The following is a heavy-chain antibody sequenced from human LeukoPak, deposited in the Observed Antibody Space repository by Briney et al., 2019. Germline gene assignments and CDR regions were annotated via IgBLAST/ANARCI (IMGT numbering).Heavy chain of an antibody. D-gene: IGHD3-22*01. V-gene: IGHV1-69*05. CDR1: GGTSSSYA. CDR2: IIPIFGTA. J-gene: IGHJ5*02. CDR3: ARDPVSSGYYYAPHWFDP. Sequence: ASVKVSCKASGGTSSSYAISWVRQAPGQGLEWMGGIIPIFGTANYAQKFQGRVTITTDESTSTAYMELSSLRSEDTAVYYCARDPVSSGYYYAPHWFDPWGQGTLVTVSS.